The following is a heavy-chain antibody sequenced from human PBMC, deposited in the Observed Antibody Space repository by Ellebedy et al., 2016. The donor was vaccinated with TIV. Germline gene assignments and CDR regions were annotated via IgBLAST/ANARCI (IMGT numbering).Heavy chain of an antibody. J-gene: IGHJ4*02. V-gene: IGHV3-23*01. CDR3: VRTALNYDNSGYFDY. CDR2: IRTNSYNT. CDR1: GFTLGNYE. D-gene: IGHD3-22*01. Sequence: GESLKISXAASGFTLGNYEMTWVRQAPGKGLQWVAIIRTNSYNTLYADSVKGRFTISRDNSKNTLFLQMNSLRAEDTAVYYCVRTALNYDNSGYFDYWGQGTLVTVSS.